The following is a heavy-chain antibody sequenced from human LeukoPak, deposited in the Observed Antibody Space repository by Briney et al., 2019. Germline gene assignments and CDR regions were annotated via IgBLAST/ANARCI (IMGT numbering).Heavy chain of an antibody. J-gene: IGHJ4*02. V-gene: IGHV3-48*04. CDR3: AREGYYYDSSGYYKISKGFDY. CDR1: GFTFSSYG. Sequence: GGSLRLSCAASGFTFSSYGMSWVRQAPGKGLEWVSYISSVGSTIYYADSVKGRFTISRDNAKNPLYLQMNSLRAEDTAVYYCAREGYYYDSSGYYKISKGFDYWGQGTLVTVSS. D-gene: IGHD3-22*01. CDR2: ISSVGSTI.